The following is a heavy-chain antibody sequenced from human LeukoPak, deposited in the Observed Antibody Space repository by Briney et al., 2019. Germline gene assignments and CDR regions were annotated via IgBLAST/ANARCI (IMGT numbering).Heavy chain of an antibody. V-gene: IGHV1-69*13. CDR3: ANSDYYGSGSFNWFDS. J-gene: IGHJ5*01. Sequence: SVKVSCKASGGTFSTYAISWVRQAPGQGLEWMGGIIPIFGTARYAQNFQGRVTITADESTSTANMELNSLRSEDTAVYYCANSDYYGSGSFNWFDSWGQGTLVTVSS. D-gene: IGHD3-10*01. CDR2: IIPIFGTA. CDR1: GGTFSTYA.